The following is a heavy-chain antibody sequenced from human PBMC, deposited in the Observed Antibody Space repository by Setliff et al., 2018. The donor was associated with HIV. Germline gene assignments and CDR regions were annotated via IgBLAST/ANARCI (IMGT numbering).Heavy chain of an antibody. V-gene: IGHV3-9*01. CDR3: AKGYTGFFGAFDI. Sequence: PGGSLRLSCEVSGFNFGAYAMHWVRQGPGKGLEWVAGINWNSATAGYADFVQGRFTISRDNAKKSLYLQMSSLRLEDTALYYCAKGYTGFFGAFDIWGQGTVVTVSS. D-gene: IGHD5-12*01. CDR2: INWNSATA. J-gene: IGHJ3*02. CDR1: GFNFGAYA.